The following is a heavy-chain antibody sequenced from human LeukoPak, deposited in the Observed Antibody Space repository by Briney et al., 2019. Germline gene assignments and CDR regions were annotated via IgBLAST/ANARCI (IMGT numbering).Heavy chain of an antibody. V-gene: IGHV1-2*06. CDR3: ARDLGPRGYSYGVGYYFDY. D-gene: IGHD5-18*01. J-gene: IGHJ4*02. CDR2: INPNSGGT. CDR1: GYTFTGYY. Sequence: ASVKVSCKASGYTFTGYYMHWVRQAPGQGLEWMGRINPNSGGTNYAQKFQGRVTMTRDTSISTAYMELSRLRSEDTAVYYCARDLGPRGYSYGVGYYFDYWGQGTLVTVSS.